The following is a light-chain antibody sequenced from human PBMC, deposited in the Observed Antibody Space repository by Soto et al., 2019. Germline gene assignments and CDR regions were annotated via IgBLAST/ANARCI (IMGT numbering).Light chain of an antibody. J-gene: IGLJ2*01. Sequence: QSALTQPPSASGSPGQSVTISCTGTSSDVGGYHYVSWYQQHPGKAPKLMIYEVNKRPSGVPDRFSGSKSGNTASLTVSGLQAEDEADYYWNSYAGNNILVFGGGTKLTVL. V-gene: IGLV2-8*01. CDR3: NSYAGNNILV. CDR1: SSDVGGYHY. CDR2: EVN.